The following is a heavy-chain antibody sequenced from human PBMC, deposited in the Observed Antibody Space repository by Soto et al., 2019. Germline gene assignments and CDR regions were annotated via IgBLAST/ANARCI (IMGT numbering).Heavy chain of an antibody. Sequence: GPTLVNPKQSLTLTCTFSGFSLSPSRVGVGWIRQPPGKALEWLGIIFWDDDKRYRPSLKSRLTITKDTSKNQLVLTMTNMNPVDTATYYCAHLPWKQLWPRAPVVNWGQGTPVTVSS. J-gene: IGHJ4*02. V-gene: IGHV2-5*02. CDR2: IFWDDDK. CDR1: GFSLSPSRVG. CDR3: AHLPWKQLWPRAPVVN. D-gene: IGHD5-18*01.